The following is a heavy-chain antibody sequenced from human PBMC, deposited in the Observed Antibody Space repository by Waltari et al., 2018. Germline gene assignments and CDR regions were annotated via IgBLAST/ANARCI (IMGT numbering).Heavy chain of an antibody. CDR3: AREGPVGGFDY. J-gene: IGHJ4*02. D-gene: IGHD2-15*01. Sequence: QVQLQEPGPGLLKHSETLSLTCTVPGRSISSYYWIRIRQPPGKGLEWIGDTYYSGRTNYTPSLKSRVTISVDTSKNQFSLKLSSVTAADTAVYYCAREGPVGGFDYWGQGTLVTVSS. CDR1: GRSISSYY. CDR2: TYYSGRT. V-gene: IGHV4-59*01.